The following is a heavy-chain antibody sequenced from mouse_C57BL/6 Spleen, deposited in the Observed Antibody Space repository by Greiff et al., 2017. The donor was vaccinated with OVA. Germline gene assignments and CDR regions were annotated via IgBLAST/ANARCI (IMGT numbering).Heavy chain of an antibody. CDR2: IWSGGST. Sequence: VQGVESGPGLVQPSQSLSITCTVSGFSLTSYGVHWVRQSPGKGLEWLGVIWSGGSTDYNAAFISRLSISKDNSKSQVFFKMNSLQADDTAIYYCARNPDYYGSSSYYFDYWGQGTTLTVSS. J-gene: IGHJ2*01. CDR3: ARNPDYYGSSSYYFDY. D-gene: IGHD1-1*01. V-gene: IGHV2-2*01. CDR1: GFSLTSYG.